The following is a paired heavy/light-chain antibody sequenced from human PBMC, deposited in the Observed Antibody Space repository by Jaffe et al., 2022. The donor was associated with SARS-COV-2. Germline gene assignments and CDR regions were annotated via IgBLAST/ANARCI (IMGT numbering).Light chain of an antibody. CDR3: QQSYSAPWT. Sequence: DILMTQSPSSLSASVGDRVTITCRASQTIATYLNWYQQRPGKAPILLIYATSSLQDGVPSRFSGSGSGTDFTLTISSLEPADFATYFCQQSYSAPWTFGQGTKVEI. V-gene: IGKV1-39*01. J-gene: IGKJ1*01. CDR1: QTIATY. CDR2: ATS.
Heavy chain of an antibody. Sequence: QVQLVQSGAEVKKPGASVKVSCKASGYSFKMYSMHWVRQAPGQRLEWMGRIDAGNGDTEYSQKFQGRVTITSDTSASTAYMEVTSLESEDTAVYYCARGRGYSRGWADHWGPGTLVTVSS. CDR3: ARGRGYSRGWADH. CDR1: GYSFKMYS. CDR2: IDAGNGDT. D-gene: IGHD6-19*01. V-gene: IGHV1-3*01. J-gene: IGHJ5*02.